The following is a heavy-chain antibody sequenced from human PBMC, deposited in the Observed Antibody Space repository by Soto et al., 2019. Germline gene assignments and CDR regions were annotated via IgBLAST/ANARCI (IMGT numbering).Heavy chain of an antibody. V-gene: IGHV4-4*02. Sequence: SETLSLTCAVSGGSITSDDNWWSWVRQPPGKGLEWIGEIYHSGSTNYNPSLNSRVTISVDKSKNQFSLKLTSVTAADTAVYYCGRLQNFINWCFDSWGQGVLVTVSS. CDR3: GRLQNFINWCFDS. CDR2: IYHSGST. D-gene: IGHD2-15*01. J-gene: IGHJ4*02. CDR1: GGSITSDDNW.